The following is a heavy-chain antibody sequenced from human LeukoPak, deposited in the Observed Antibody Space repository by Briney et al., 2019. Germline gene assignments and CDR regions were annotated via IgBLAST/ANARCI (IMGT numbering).Heavy chain of an antibody. D-gene: IGHD2-15*01. J-gene: IGHJ3*02. CDR2: IRRKAYGGTK. Sequence: QSGRSLRLSCTGSGFTFSDYAMSWVRQAPGKGLEWVSSIRRKAYGGTKQCAASVKGRFSISRDDFRSIAYLKMNSLKTEDAAVYYCVRDPTLISTASFHIWGKGTMVTVSS. V-gene: IGHV3-49*04. CDR1: GFTFSDYA. CDR3: VRDPTLISTASFHI.